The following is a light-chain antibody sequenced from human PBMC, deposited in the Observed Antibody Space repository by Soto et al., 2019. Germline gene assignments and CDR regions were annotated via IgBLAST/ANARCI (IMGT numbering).Light chain of an antibody. CDR2: GAS. CDR3: QQCGSSPRT. V-gene: IGKV3-20*01. CDR1: QSVSSSY. J-gene: IGKJ1*01. Sequence: EIVLTQSPGTLSLSPGERATLSCRASQSVSSSYLAWYQQKPGQAPRLLIYGASSRATGIPDRFSGSGSGTDFPLTISSLEPEDFAVYYCQQCGSSPRTFGQGTKVEIK.